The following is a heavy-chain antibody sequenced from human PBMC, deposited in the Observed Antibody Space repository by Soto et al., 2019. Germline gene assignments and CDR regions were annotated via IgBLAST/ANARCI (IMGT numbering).Heavy chain of an antibody. CDR1: GGSFSGYY. Sequence: PSETLSLTCAVYGGSFSGYYWSWIRQPPGKGLEWIGEINHSGSTNYNPSLKSRVTISVDTSKNQFSLKLSSLTAADTAVYYCARERKGQLLPYYYYYYMDVWGKGTTVTVSS. CDR3: ARERKGQLLPYYYYYYMDV. D-gene: IGHD2-2*01. V-gene: IGHV4-34*01. J-gene: IGHJ6*03. CDR2: INHSGST.